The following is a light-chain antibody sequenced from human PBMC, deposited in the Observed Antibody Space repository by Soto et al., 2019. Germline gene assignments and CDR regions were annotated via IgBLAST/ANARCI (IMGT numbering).Light chain of an antibody. J-gene: IGKJ1*01. Sequence: DIQMTQSPSSLSAVVGGRVSITCRASQHISHFLNWYQHKPGKAPELLIFDASNLQPGVPSRFSGSGPGTNFTLSISSLQPEDLATYFCQQYDTLPWTFGQGTKVEFK. CDR2: DAS. CDR3: QQYDTLPWT. CDR1: QHISHF. V-gene: IGKV1-33*01.